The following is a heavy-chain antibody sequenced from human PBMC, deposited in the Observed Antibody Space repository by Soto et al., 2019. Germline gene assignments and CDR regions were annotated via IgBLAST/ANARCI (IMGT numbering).Heavy chain of an antibody. J-gene: IGHJ4*02. D-gene: IGHD3-10*01. CDR3: CTGVVMVRSGALAY. CDR1: GFTFNNAW. V-gene: IGHV3-15*07. Sequence: EVQLVESGGGLVKPGGSLRVSCAASGFTFNNAWMFWVRQAPWKGPEWVGRIKSKTDGGTTDYNTLMKDRFTISREDSKNTQYLEMSSLDIEDTAVYYCCTGVVMVRSGALAYWGQGVLVTVSS. CDR2: IKSKTDGGTT.